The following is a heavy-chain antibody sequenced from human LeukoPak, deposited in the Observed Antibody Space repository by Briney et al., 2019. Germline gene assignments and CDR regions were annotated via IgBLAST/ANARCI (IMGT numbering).Heavy chain of an antibody. V-gene: IGHV3-23*01. CDR3: ARDHTVGAAFDY. Sequence: GGSLRLSCAASGFTFSSYAMNWVRQAPGKGLEWVSVISGSGGRTYYADSVKGRFTISRDNSKNTLYVQMNSLRVEDTAVYYCARDHTVGAAFDYWGQGTLVTVSS. D-gene: IGHD2-15*01. J-gene: IGHJ4*02. CDR2: ISGSGGRT. CDR1: GFTFSSYA.